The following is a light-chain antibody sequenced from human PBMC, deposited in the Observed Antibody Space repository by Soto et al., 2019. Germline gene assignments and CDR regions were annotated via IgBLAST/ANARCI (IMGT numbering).Light chain of an antibody. V-gene: IGKV3-20*01. CDR2: GAS. J-gene: IGKJ1*01. CDR3: QQYGSSQT. Sequence: EIVMTQSPATLSVSPGERATLSCRASQSVSSSYLAWYQQKPGQAPRLLLYGASSRATGIPDRFSGSGSGTDFTLTISRLEPEDFAVYYCQQYGSSQTFGQGTKVDI. CDR1: QSVSSSY.